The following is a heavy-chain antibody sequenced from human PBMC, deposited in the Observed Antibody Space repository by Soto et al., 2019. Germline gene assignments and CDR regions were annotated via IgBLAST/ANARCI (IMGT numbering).Heavy chain of an antibody. D-gene: IGHD6-13*01. J-gene: IGHJ4*02. CDR2: IYPGDHET. V-gene: IGHV5-51*01. CDR1: GYTFSNFW. Sequence: PGESLKISCQCSGYTFSNFWIGWVRQLPGKGLEWMGIIYPGDHETRYSPSFHGKVTISADKSINTAYLQWNSLEASDTAFYFCARSPCSSLYFDYWGQGALVTVSS. CDR3: ARSPCSSLYFDY.